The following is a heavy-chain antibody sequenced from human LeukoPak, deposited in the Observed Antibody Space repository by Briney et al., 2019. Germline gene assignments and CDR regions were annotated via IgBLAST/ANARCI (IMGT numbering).Heavy chain of an antibody. D-gene: IGHD2-8*01. CDR1: SGSIRSSSYY. CDR3: ATANFYFQY. V-gene: IGHV4-39*01. J-gene: IGHJ1*01. Sequence: SETLSLTCTVSSGSIRSSSYYWGWIRQPPGKGLEWIGSIFYSGSTYYNPSLKSRVTMSVDTSKNQFSLKLSSVTAADTAVYYCATANFYFQYWGQGTLVTVSS. CDR2: IFYSGST.